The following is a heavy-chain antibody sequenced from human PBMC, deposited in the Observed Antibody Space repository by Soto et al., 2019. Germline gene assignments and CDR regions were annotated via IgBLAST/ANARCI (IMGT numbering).Heavy chain of an antibody. CDR3: ARVPGLLFDY. V-gene: IGHV3-23*01. Sequence: GRSMRLSWAASGVTLSSHAMSWVSQAQRKGLEWVSAISGSGGSTYYADSVKGRFTISRDNPKNTLYLQMNSLRSEDTAVYYCARVPGLLFDYWGQGTLVTVSS. D-gene: IGHD3-22*01. J-gene: IGHJ4*02. CDR1: GVTLSSHA. CDR2: ISGSGGST.